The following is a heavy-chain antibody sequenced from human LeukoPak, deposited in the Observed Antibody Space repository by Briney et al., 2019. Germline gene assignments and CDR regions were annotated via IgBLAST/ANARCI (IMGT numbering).Heavy chain of an antibody. CDR1: GFTFTTYW. J-gene: IGHJ6*03. CDR3: ARSGTNTYYYYYMDV. V-gene: IGHV3-7*01. CDR2: IKQDGSEK. Sequence: QTGGSLRLSCAASGFTFTTYWMSWVRQAPGKGLEWVANIKQDGSEKYYVDSVKGRFTISRDNAKNSLYLQMNSLRAEDTAVYYCARSGTNTYYYYYMDVWGKGTTVTVSS. D-gene: IGHD6-13*01.